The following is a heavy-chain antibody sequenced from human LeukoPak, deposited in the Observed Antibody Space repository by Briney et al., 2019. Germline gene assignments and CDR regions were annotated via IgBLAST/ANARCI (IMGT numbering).Heavy chain of an antibody. CDR3: ARDNSVGDVAWWFDP. Sequence: GGSLRLSCAASGFTFSSYGMHWVRQAPGKGLEWVAFIRYDGSNKYYADSVKGRFTISRDNSKNTLYLQMNSLRSEDTAVYYCARDNSVGDVAWWFDPWGQGTLVTVSS. J-gene: IGHJ5*02. V-gene: IGHV3-30*02. CDR2: IRYDGSNK. CDR1: GFTFSSYG. D-gene: IGHD1-26*01.